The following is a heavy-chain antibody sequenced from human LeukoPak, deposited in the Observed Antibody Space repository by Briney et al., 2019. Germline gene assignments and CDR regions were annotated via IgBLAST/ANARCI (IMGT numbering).Heavy chain of an antibody. CDR2: ISAYNGNT. CDR1: GYTFTSYG. J-gene: IGHJ4*02. V-gene: IGHV1-18*01. CDR3: ARDFYSSGWKDLDY. D-gene: IGHD6-19*01. Sequence: ASVKVSCKASGYTFTSYGISWVRQAPGQGLEWMGWISAYNGNTNYAQKLQGRVTMTTDTSTSTAYMEVRRLTSDETAVYYCARDFYSSGWKDLDYWGEGTLVTVSS.